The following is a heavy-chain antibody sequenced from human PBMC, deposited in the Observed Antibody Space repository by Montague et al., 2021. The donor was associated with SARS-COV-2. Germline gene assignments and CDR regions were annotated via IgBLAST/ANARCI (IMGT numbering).Heavy chain of an antibody. CDR3: ARDRGDIYGGNSAWFDP. D-gene: IGHD4-23*01. CDR2: FYYSGGS. CDR1: GASIGTGSDY. V-gene: IGHV4-61*03. Sequence: SETLSLTCTVSGASIGTGSDYWTWIRQRPGRGLEWIGNFYYSGGSTYNPSLKSRVTISADTSKNLFSLTLKSVTASDTAVYYCARDRGDIYGGNSAWFDPWGQGTLVTVSS. J-gene: IGHJ5*02.